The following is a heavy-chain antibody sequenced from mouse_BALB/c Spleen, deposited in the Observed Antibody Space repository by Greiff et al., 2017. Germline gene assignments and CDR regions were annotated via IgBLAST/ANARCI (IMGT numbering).Heavy chain of an antibody. Sequence: QVQLQQPGAELVKPGASVKLSCKASGYTFTSYWMHWVKQRPGQGLEWIGEINPSNGRTNYNEKFKSKATLTVDKSSSTAYMQLSSLTSEDSAVYYCARTTIGTTDYAMDYWGQGTSVTVSS. D-gene: IGHD2-14*01. CDR1: GYTFTSYW. J-gene: IGHJ4*01. CDR2: INPSNGRT. V-gene: IGHV1S81*02. CDR3: ARTTIGTTDYAMDY.